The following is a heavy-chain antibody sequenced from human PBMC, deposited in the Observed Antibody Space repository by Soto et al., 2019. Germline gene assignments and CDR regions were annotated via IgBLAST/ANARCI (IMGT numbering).Heavy chain of an antibody. CDR1: GFPLSSYA. V-gene: IGHV3-23*01. Sequence: GGALRLSCAASGFPLSSYARRWVPPAPGEGLEWVSAISGSGGSTYYADSVKGRFTISRDNSKNTLYLQMNSLRAEDTAVYYCAKSPRLILTGYYDAFDIWGQGTMVTVSS. D-gene: IGHD3-9*01. CDR3: AKSPRLILTGYYDAFDI. CDR2: ISGSGGST. J-gene: IGHJ3*02.